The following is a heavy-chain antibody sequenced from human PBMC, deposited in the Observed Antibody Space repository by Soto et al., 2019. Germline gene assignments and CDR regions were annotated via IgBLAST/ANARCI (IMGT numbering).Heavy chain of an antibody. CDR1: GGTFSSYA. CDR3: ARGKLLGSSGWYYFDY. V-gene: IGHV1-69*13. J-gene: IGHJ4*02. CDR2: IIPIFGTA. Sequence: ASVKVSCKASGGTFSSYAISWVRQAPGQGLEWMGGIIPIFGTANYAQKFQGRVTITADESTSTAYMELSSLRSEDTAVYYCARGKLLGSSGWYYFDYWGQGTLVTVSS. D-gene: IGHD6-19*01.